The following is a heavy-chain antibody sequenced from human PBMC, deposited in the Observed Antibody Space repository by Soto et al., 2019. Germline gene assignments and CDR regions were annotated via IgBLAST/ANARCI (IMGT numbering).Heavy chain of an antibody. CDR3: AILQLWSDY. CDR2: ISGSGGST. Sequence: VQLLESGGGLVQPGGSLRLSCAASGFTFSSYAMSWVRQAPGKGLEWVSAISGSGGSTYYADSVKGRFTISRDNSKTTLSLQMHRLRAEETAVYYCAILQLWSDYWGQGNLVTVSS. D-gene: IGHD5-18*01. V-gene: IGHV3-23*01. CDR1: GFTFSSYA. J-gene: IGHJ4*02.